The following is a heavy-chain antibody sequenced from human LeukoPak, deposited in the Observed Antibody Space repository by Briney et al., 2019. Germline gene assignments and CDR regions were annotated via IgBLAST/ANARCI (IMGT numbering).Heavy chain of an antibody. CDR1: GGSFSGFY. Sequence: PSETLSLTCTVSGGSFSGFYWTWIRQAAGKGLEWIGRIYTSGSTNYHPSLKSRVTMSVDTSKTQFFLKLSSVTAADTAVYYCARSRQRGVGATINYYYYYYMDVWGEGTTVTVSS. CDR2: IYTSGST. CDR3: ARSRQRGVGATINYYYYYYMDV. V-gene: IGHV4-4*07. D-gene: IGHD1-26*01. J-gene: IGHJ6*03.